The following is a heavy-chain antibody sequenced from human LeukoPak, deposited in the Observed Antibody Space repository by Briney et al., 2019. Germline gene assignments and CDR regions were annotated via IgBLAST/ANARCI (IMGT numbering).Heavy chain of an antibody. CDR3: AIASYGSGSWYFDY. CDR1: GGSISSYY. D-gene: IGHD3-10*01. J-gene: IGHJ4*02. CDR2: IYYSGST. V-gene: IGHV4-59*12. Sequence: SETLSLTCTVSGGSISSYYWSWIRQPPGKGLEWIGYIYYSGSTNYNPSLKSRVTISVDTSKNQFSLKLSSVTAADTAVYYCAIASYGSGSWYFDYWGQGTLVTVSS.